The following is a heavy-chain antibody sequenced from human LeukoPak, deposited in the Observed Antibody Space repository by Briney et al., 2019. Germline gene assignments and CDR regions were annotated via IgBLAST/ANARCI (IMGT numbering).Heavy chain of an antibody. J-gene: IGHJ4*02. V-gene: IGHV3-64*01. CDR3: ARGPSGYHNT. CDR1: GFTFSSYA. D-gene: IGHD5-12*01. Sequence: GGSLRLSCAASGFTFSSYAMHWVRQAPGKGLEYVSAICSNGGSTYYANSVKGRFTISRDNSKNTLYLQMNSLRAEDTAVYYCARGPSGYHNTGGQGTLVTVSS. CDR2: ICSNGGST.